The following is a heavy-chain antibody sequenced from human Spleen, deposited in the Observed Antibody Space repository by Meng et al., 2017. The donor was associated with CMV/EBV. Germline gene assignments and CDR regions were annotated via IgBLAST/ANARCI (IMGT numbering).Heavy chain of an antibody. D-gene: IGHD3-16*02. Sequence: GGSLRLSCAASGFTFSDYYMSWIRQAPGKGLEWVSYISSSGSTIYYADSVKGRFTISRDNAKNSLYLQMNSLRAEDTAVYYCARGYDYVWGSYRPPFFDYWGQGTLVTVSS. J-gene: IGHJ4*02. CDR1: GFTFSDYY. V-gene: IGHV3-11*01. CDR2: ISSSGSTI. CDR3: ARGYDYVWGSYRPPFFDY.